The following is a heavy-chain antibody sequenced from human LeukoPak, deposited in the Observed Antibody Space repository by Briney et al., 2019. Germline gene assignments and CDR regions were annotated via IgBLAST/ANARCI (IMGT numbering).Heavy chain of an antibody. CDR2: MSFDGNSE. CDR3: ARDRKVRGVIPPPPHFDY. J-gene: IGHJ4*02. D-gene: IGHD3-10*01. V-gene: IGHV3-30-3*01. Sequence: PGGSLRLSCAASGFTFSSYPMHWVRQAPGKGLEWVAVMSFDGNSEYYADSVKGRFTISRDNSKNTLYLQMNSLRAEDTAVYYCARDRKVRGVIPPPPHFDYWGQGTLVTVSS. CDR1: GFTFSSYP.